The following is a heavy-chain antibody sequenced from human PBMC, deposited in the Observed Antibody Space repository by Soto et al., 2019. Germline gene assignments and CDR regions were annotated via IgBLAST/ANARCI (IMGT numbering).Heavy chain of an antibody. J-gene: IGHJ3*02. D-gene: IGHD3-22*01. CDR2: IYYSGST. CDR1: GGSISSGGYY. Sequence: QVQLQESGPGLLKPSQTLSLTCTVSGGSISSGGYYWSWIRKHPGKGLEWIGNIYYSGSTYYNPCLKRGVTISVDTYNNQCSLELRAVTAADTAVYYCARGKWLREYYDSSCYYSSCAFDIWCQGTMVTVSS. CDR3: ARGKWLREYYDSSCYYSSCAFDI. V-gene: IGHV4-31*03.